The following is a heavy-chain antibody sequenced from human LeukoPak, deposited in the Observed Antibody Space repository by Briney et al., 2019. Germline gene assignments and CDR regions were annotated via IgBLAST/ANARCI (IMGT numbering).Heavy chain of an antibody. CDR3: AREEMAIDY. J-gene: IGHJ4*02. CDR2: IYTSGNT. CDR1: GGSISSYY. Sequence: KPSETLSLTCTVSGGSISSYYWNWIRQPAGKSLEWIGRIYTSGNTNSNPSLKSRVTMSVDTSKSQFSLKLSSVTAADTAVYYCAREEMAIDYWGQGTLVTVSS. V-gene: IGHV4-4*07.